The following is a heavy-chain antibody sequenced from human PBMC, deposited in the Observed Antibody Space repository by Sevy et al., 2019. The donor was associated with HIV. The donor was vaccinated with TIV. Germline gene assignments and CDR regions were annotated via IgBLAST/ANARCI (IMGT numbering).Heavy chain of an antibody. D-gene: IGHD1-1*01. J-gene: IGHJ4*02. CDR1: GFTFGDYC. CDR2: IKSDVYGGTV. CDR3: KRWKADQYIFDY. V-gene: IGHV3-49*04. Sequence: GGSLRLSCTASGFTFGDYCMSWVRQAPGKGLEWVAFIKSDVYGGTVGPAASVRGRFVISREDSKTIDYLQMNDRKTAGTGFYYCKRWKADQYIFDYWGQGALVTVSS.